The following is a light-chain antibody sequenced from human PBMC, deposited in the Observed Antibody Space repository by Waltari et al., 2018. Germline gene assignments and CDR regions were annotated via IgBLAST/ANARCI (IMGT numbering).Light chain of an antibody. CDR1: ISNIGSHD. CDR2: ENE. CDR3: AAWDGSLTIL. Sequence: QSVLSQPPSVSGTPGQRVTISCSGSISNIGSHDVYWFQQLPGTAPKLLIYENEERPSGVPGRVAGSKSGTSASLTITGLRSEDEADYFCAAWDGSLTILFGGGTKVTVL. V-gene: IGLV1-47*01. J-gene: IGLJ2*01.